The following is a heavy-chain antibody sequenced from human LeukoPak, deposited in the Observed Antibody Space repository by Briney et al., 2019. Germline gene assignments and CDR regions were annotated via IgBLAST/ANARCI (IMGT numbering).Heavy chain of an antibody. J-gene: IGHJ6*02. D-gene: IGHD2-21*02. V-gene: IGHV3-21*01. Sequence: PGRSLRLYCAASGFTVSGYMMNWVRQAPGKGLEWVSSISSSSSNIYYADSVKGRFTISRDNAKNSLYLQMNSLRAEDTAVYYCAREEVTAIQIYSHYYGMDVWGQGTTVTVPS. CDR1: GFTVSGYM. CDR2: ISSSSSNI. CDR3: AREEVTAIQIYSHYYGMDV.